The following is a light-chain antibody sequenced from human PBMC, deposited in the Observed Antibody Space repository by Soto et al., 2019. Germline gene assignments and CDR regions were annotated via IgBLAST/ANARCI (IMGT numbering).Light chain of an antibody. CDR3: ATWDDSLYGWV. CDR1: SPNIGSNT. J-gene: IGLJ3*02. CDR2: LND. Sequence: QSVLTQPPSASGTPGQSVTISCSGSSPNIGSNTVNWYQQLPGAAPQLLICLNDQRPSGVPDRFSGSKSGTSASLAISGLQSEAEADYYCATWDDSLYGWVFGGGTKLTVL. V-gene: IGLV1-44*01.